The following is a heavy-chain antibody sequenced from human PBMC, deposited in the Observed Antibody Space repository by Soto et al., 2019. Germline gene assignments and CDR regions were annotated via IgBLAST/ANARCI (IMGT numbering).Heavy chain of an antibody. D-gene: IGHD6-13*01. CDR1: GFTFSSYA. Sequence: GGSLRLSCAASGFTFSSYAMSWVRQAPGKGLEWVSAISGSGGSTYYADSVKGRFTISRDNSKNTLYLQMNSLRAEDTAVYYCAKTCSSSWYPTNYYYYGMDVWGQGTTVTVSS. CDR2: ISGSGGST. J-gene: IGHJ6*02. CDR3: AKTCSSSWYPTNYYYYGMDV. V-gene: IGHV3-23*01.